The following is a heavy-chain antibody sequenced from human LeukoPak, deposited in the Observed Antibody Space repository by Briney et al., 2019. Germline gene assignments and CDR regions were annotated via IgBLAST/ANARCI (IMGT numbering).Heavy chain of an antibody. CDR2: IYYKGNT. CDR1: GGSISSFY. J-gene: IGHJ5*02. Sequence: SETLSLTCTVSGGSISSFYWSWIRQPPGKGLEWIGYIYYKGNTNYSPSLTSRVTISLDTSKNQFSLKLSSLTAADTAVYYCARSYSSGSYYSPFDPWGQGTLVTVSS. CDR3: ARSYSSGSYYSPFDP. D-gene: IGHD3-10*01. V-gene: IGHV4-59*01.